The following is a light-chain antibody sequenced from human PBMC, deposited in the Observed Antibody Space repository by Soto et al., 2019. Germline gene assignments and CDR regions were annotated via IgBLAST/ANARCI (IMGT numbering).Light chain of an antibody. CDR1: SSDVGGFNF. CDR2: DVS. J-gene: IGLJ7*01. Sequence: QSALTQPRSVSGSPGQSVTISCTGTSSDVGGFNFVSWYQQHPGKVPKLMIYDVSKRPSGVPDRFSGSKSGNTASLTISGLQSEDEADYYCSSYTISNTLPFVFGTGTQLTVL. V-gene: IGLV2-11*01. CDR3: SSYTISNTLPFV.